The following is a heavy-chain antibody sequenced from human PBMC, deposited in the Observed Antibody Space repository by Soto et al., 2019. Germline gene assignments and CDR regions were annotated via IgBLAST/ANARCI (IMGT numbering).Heavy chain of an antibody. J-gene: IGHJ6*02. D-gene: IGHD6-19*01. V-gene: IGHV2-70*01. CDR2: IDWDDDK. Sequence: SWIRQPPGKALEWLALIDWDDDKYYSTSLKTRLTISKDTSKNQVVLTMTNMDPVDTATYYCAATNSSGWYYYYYGMDVWGQGTTVTVS. CDR3: AATNSSGWYYYYYGMDV.